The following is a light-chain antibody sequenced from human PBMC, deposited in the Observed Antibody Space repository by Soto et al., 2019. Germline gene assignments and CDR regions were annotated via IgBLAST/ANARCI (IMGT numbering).Light chain of an antibody. V-gene: IGKV3-15*01. Sequence: EILMTQSQTTLSVSPGERATLSCRASQSVSSNLAWYQQKPGQAPRLFIYDASTRATGIPARFSGGGSGTEFTLTISSLQSEDFAVYYCQQYNNWSQTFGQGTEVEIK. CDR2: DAS. CDR1: QSVSSN. CDR3: QQYNNWSQT. J-gene: IGKJ1*01.